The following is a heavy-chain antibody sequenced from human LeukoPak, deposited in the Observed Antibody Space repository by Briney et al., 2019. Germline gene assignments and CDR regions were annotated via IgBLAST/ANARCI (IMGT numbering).Heavy chain of an antibody. CDR3: ARAGASGWYAAGWFDP. V-gene: IGHV3-74*01. CDR1: GFPFNNYW. CDR2: INTDGRTT. D-gene: IGHD6-19*01. J-gene: IGHJ5*02. Sequence: GGSLKLSCAAPGFPFNNYWMHWVRQAPGKGLVWVSSINTDGRTTRYAASVQGRFTISRDNAKNTLYLQMNSLRDDDTAVYYCARAGASGWYAAGWFDPWGQGTLVTVSS.